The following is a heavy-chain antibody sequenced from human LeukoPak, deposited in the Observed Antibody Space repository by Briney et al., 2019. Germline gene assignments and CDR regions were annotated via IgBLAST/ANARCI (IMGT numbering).Heavy chain of an antibody. CDR1: GYTFTSYG. V-gene: IGHV1-18*01. Sequence: ASVKVSCKASGYTFTSYGISWVREAPGQGLEWMGWISAYNGNTNYAQKLQGRVTMTTDTSTNTAYMELRSLRSDDTAVYYCARDLRDCSSTSCYSDYWGQGTLVTVSS. CDR2: ISAYNGNT. J-gene: IGHJ4*02. D-gene: IGHD2-2*01. CDR3: ARDLRDCSSTSCYSDY.